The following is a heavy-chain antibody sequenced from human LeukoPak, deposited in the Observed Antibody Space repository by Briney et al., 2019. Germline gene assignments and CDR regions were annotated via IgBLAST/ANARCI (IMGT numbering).Heavy chain of an antibody. Sequence: PSETLSLTCTVSGGSISSYYWSWIRQPPGKGLEWIGYIYYNGSTNYNPSLKSRVTISVDTSKNQFSLKLSSVTAADTAVYYCARGMERRGYYFDYWGQGTLVTVSS. CDR3: ARGMERRGYYFDY. CDR1: GGSISSYY. D-gene: IGHD3-10*01. V-gene: IGHV4-59*01. J-gene: IGHJ4*02. CDR2: IYYNGST.